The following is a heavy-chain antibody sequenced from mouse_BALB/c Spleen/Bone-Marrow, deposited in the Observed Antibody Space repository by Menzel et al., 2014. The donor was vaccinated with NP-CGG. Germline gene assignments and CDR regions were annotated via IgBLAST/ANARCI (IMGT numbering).Heavy chain of an antibody. CDR2: INPESSTI. J-gene: IGHJ4*01. CDR1: GFDFSRYW. CDR3: ARLGYYGMMAF. Sequence: EVQLVESGGGLVQPGGSLKLSCAVSGFDFSRYWMSWVRQAPGKGLEWIREINPESSTINYTPSLKDKFIISRDNAKNTLYLQMSKVRSEDTALYYCARLGYYGMMAFWGQGTSVTVSS. V-gene: IGHV4-1*02. D-gene: IGHD1-1*01.